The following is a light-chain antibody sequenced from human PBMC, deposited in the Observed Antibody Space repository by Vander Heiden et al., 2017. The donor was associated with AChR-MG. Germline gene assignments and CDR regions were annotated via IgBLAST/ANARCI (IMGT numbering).Light chain of an antibody. CDR1: RLSNKY. CDR2: QDN. Sequence: SYDLTQSPSVSVSPGQTAPITCSGARLSNKYTSWYHLRPGQSPVLVIFQDNLRPSGIPERFSGSNSGNTATLTISGIQSMDDGDYYCQVWDSDTDVFGTGTKVTV. V-gene: IGLV3-1*01. CDR3: QVWDSDTDV. J-gene: IGLJ1*01.